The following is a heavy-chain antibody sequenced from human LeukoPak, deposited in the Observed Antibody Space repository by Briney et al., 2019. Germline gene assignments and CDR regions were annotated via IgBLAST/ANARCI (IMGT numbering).Heavy chain of an antibody. Sequence: ASVKVSCKASGGTFSSYTISWVRQAPGQRLEWMGRIIPILGIANYAQKFQGRVTITADKSTSTAYMELSSLRSEDTAVYYCARSGGYSYGTLGYWGQGTLVTVSS. CDR1: GGTFSSYT. CDR3: ARSGGYSYGTLGY. CDR2: IIPILGIA. D-gene: IGHD5-18*01. V-gene: IGHV1-69*02. J-gene: IGHJ4*02.